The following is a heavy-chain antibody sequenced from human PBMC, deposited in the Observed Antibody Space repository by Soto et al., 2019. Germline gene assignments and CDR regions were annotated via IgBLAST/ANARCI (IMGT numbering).Heavy chain of an antibody. J-gene: IGHJ4*02. CDR2: MYPGDSDT. CDR1: GYSFTNYW. D-gene: IGHD1-1*01. CDR3: ARGNRPPTFYSEY. V-gene: IGHV5-51*01. Sequence: GESLKISCKASGYSFTNYWIGWVRQMPGKGLEWMGIMYPGDSDTRYSPSFRGQVTISADKSISTAYLQWNSLKASDTAIYYCARGNRPPTFYSEYWGQGILVTVSP.